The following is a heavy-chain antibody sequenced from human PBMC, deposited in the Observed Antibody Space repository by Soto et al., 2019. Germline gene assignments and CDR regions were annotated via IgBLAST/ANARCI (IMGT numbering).Heavy chain of an antibody. D-gene: IGHD3-10*01. CDR3: ARELFGRSVWFDP. CDR1: GCSISSYY. V-gene: IGHV4-59*01. CDR2: IYYSGST. Sequence: SETLSLTCTISGCSISSYYWSWIRQPPGKGLEWIGYIYYSGSTNYNPSLKSRVTISVDTSKNQFSLKPSSVTAADTAVYYCARELFGRSVWFDPWGQGTLVTVS. J-gene: IGHJ5*02.